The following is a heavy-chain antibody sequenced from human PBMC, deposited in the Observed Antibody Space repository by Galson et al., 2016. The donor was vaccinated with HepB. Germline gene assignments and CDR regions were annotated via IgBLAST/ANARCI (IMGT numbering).Heavy chain of an antibody. CDR1: GFIFSDYY. CDR2: ISSRGATI. Sequence: SLRLSCAASGFIFSDYYMSWIRQTPGKGLEWLAHISSRGATIYYPDSLKGRFTISRDNAKNSLYLQMSSLRAEDTAVYYCARLFGGYIDYWGQGTLVTVSS. V-gene: IGHV3-11*01. J-gene: IGHJ4*02. D-gene: IGHD2-15*01. CDR3: ARLFGGYIDY.